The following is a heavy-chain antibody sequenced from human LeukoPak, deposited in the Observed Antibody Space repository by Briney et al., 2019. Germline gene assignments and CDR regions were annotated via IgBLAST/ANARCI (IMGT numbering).Heavy chain of an antibody. V-gene: IGHV3-23*01. CDR3: AKHSRAVVVAAKDY. CDR1: GFTFSNYA. CDR2: ISSSGTNT. D-gene: IGHD2-15*01. J-gene: IGHJ4*02. Sequence: GGSLRLSCAASGFTFSNYAMSWVRQAPGKGLEWVSGISSSGTNTYYAASVKGRFTISRDNSKNTLYLQMNSLRAEDTAIYYCAKHSRAVVVAAKDYWGQGSLVTVSS.